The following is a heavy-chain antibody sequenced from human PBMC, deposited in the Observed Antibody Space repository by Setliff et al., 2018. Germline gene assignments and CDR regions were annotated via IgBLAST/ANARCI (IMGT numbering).Heavy chain of an antibody. Sequence: GGSLRLSCTTSGFTFGDYAITWVRQAPGKGLEWVGFIRGKPSSGTTEYAASVKGRFTISRDDSKSIAYLQMSSLKTEDTALYYCTYYCSSTSCYRDLDWFDPWGQGTLVTVSS. V-gene: IGHV3-49*04. D-gene: IGHD2-2*01. CDR3: TYYCSSTSCYRDLDWFDP. CDR2: IRGKPSSGTT. J-gene: IGHJ5*02. CDR1: GFTFGDYA.